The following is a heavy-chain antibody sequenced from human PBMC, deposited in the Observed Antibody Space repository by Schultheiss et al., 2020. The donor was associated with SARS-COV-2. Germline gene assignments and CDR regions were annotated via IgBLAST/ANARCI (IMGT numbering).Heavy chain of an antibody. J-gene: IGHJ5*02. CDR1: GYTFTGYY. V-gene: IGHV1-2*02. CDR3: SRVSPPVGSGWLNWFDP. D-gene: IGHD6-19*01. Sequence: ASVKVSCQASGYTFTGYYIHWVRQAPGQGLEWMGWINPNSGGTNYVQKFQGRVTMTRDTSISTAYMELRRLRSDDTAVYYCSRVSPPVGSGWLNWFDPWGQGTLVTVSS. CDR2: INPNSGGT.